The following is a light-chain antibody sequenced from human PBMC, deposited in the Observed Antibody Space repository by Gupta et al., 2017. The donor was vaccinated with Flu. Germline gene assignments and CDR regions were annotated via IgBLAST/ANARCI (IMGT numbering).Light chain of an antibody. J-gene: IGLJ2*01. CDR3: SSYTSSSTLVV. V-gene: IGLV2-14*01. CDR2: EVS. Sequence: QSALTQPASVSGSPGQSITISWTGTSSDVGGYNHVSWYQQHPGKAPKLMIYEVSNRPSGVSNRFSGSKSGNTASLTISGLQAEDEADYYCSSYTSSSTLVVFGGGTKLTVL. CDR1: SSDVGGYNH.